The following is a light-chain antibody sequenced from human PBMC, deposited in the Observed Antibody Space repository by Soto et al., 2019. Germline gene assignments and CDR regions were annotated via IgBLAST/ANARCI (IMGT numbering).Light chain of an antibody. Sequence: QSALTQPASVSGSPGQSITISCTGTSSDVGDYNYVSWYQHHPGKAPKLMIYAVSNRPSGVSTRFSGSKSGNTASLTISGLQAEDEADYYCSSYTSSSTVVFGGGTKLTVL. CDR2: AVS. CDR3: SSYTSSSTVV. CDR1: SSDVGDYNY. V-gene: IGLV2-14*01. J-gene: IGLJ2*01.